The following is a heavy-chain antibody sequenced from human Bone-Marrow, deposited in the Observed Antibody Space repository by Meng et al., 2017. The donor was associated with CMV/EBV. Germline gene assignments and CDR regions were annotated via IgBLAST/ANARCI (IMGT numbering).Heavy chain of an antibody. Sequence: GESLKISCAASGFTFSSYSMNWVRQAPGKGLEWVAFIRYDGSNKYYADSVKGRFTISRDNSKNTLYLQMNSLRAEDTAVYYCAKDSFYYYGGNWFDPWGQGTLVTVSS. CDR2: IRYDGSNK. V-gene: IGHV3-30*02. CDR3: AKDSFYYYGGNWFDP. CDR1: GFTFSSYS. D-gene: IGHD3-22*01. J-gene: IGHJ5*02.